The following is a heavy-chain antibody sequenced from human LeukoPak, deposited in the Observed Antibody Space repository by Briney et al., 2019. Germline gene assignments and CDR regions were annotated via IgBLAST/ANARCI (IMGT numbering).Heavy chain of an antibody. CDR3: ARDSGRYCSDGSCPDHFDY. Sequence: SETLSLTCTVSGGSVSSGSYYWSWIRQPPGKGLEWIGYIYYSGSTNYNPSLKNRVTISVDTSKNQFSLKLSSVTAADTAVYYCARDSGRYCSDGSCPDHFDYWGQGTLVTVSS. CDR2: IYYSGST. J-gene: IGHJ4*02. CDR1: GGSVSSGSYY. V-gene: IGHV4-61*01. D-gene: IGHD2-15*01.